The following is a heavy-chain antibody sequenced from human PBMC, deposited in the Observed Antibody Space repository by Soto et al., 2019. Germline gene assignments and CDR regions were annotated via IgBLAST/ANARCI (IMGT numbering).Heavy chain of an antibody. D-gene: IGHD4-17*01. V-gene: IGHV3-11*06. J-gene: IGHJ4*02. CDR1: GFTFSDYY. CDR3: ARDAGGGYGDYGIDY. Sequence: GGSLRLSCAASGFTFSDYYMSWIRQAPGKGLEWVSYISSSSSYTNYADSVKGRFTISRDNAKNSLYLQMNSLRAEDTAVYYCARDAGGGYGDYGIDYWGQGTLVTVSS. CDR2: ISSSSSYT.